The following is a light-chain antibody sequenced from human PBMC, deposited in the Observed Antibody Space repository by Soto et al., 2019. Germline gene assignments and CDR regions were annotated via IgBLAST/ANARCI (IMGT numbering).Light chain of an antibody. CDR1: QGISSY. CDR2: AAS. Sequence: DIQMTQSPPSLSASVGDRVTITCRASQGISSYLNWYQQKPGKAPKLLIYAASSLQSGVPSRFSGSGSGTDFTLTISSLQPEDFATYYCQQRKTFGQGTKVEIK. J-gene: IGKJ1*01. V-gene: IGKV1-39*01. CDR3: QQRKT.